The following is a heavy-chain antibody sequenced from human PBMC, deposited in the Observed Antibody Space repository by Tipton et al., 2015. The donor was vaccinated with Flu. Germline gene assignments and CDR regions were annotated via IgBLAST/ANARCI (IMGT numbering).Heavy chain of an antibody. CDR1: GFTFIRYA. J-gene: IGHJ4*02. CDR2: ISNSGRST. Sequence: SLRLSCAASGFTFIRYAMSWVRQAPGKGLEWVSTISNSGRSTYYADSVKGRFTISRDYSKVYLQMNGLRAEDTAIYYCAKVIPEIVAGLDSWGQGTLVTVSS. CDR3: AKVIPEIVAGLDS. V-gene: IGHV3-23*01. D-gene: IGHD5-12*01.